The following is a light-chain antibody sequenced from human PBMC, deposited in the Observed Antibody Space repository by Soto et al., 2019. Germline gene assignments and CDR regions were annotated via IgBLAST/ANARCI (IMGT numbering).Light chain of an antibody. CDR2: GAS. J-gene: IGKJ3*01. V-gene: IGKV3-15*01. CDR1: QSVSSN. CDR3: HQYNNWPPFT. Sequence: EVVMTQSPATLSVSPGERATLSCRASQSVSSNLAWYQQKPGQAPRLLIYGASTRATGIPARFSGSGSGTEFTLPISSLQSEDCAVYYCHQYNNWPPFTFGPGTKVDIK.